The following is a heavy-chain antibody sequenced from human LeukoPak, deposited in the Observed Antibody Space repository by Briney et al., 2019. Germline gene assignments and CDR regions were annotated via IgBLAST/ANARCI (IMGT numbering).Heavy chain of an antibody. CDR1: GFTFSSYE. CDR2: ITSGSSYI. J-gene: IGHJ6*03. Sequence: GSLRLSCAASGFTFSSYEMNWVRQAPGKGLEWVSSITSGSSYIYYADSVKGRFTISRDNAKNSLYLQMNSLRAEDTAVYYCARDPYSGSYGNYHYYFMDVWGKGTTVTISS. V-gene: IGHV3-21*01. D-gene: IGHD1-26*01. CDR3: ARDPYSGSYGNYHYYFMDV.